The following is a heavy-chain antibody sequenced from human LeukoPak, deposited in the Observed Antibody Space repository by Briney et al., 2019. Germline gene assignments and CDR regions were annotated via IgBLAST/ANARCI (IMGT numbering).Heavy chain of an antibody. Sequence: PSETLSLTCAVYGGSFSGYYWSWIRQPPGKGLEWIGEINHSGSTNYNPSLKSRVTISVDTSKNQFSLKLSSVTAADTAVYYCARVRGRWFDPWGQGTWSPSPQ. V-gene: IGHV4-34*01. CDR1: GGSFSGYY. J-gene: IGHJ5*02. CDR2: INHSGST. CDR3: ARVRGRWFDP. D-gene: IGHD3-10*01.